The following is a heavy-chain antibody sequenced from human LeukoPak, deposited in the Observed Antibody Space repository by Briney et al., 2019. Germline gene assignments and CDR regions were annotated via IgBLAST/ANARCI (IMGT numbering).Heavy chain of an antibody. CDR1: GYSISSGYY. CDR3: ARHRYYYRSGSYYGAPYYMDV. CDR2: IYHSGST. J-gene: IGHJ6*03. D-gene: IGHD3-10*01. Sequence: SETLSLTCTVSGYSISSGYYWGWIRQPPGKGLEWIGSIYHSGSTYYNPSLKSRVTISVDTSKNQFSLKLSSVTAADTAVYYCARHRYYYRSGSYYGAPYYMDVWGKGTTVTISS. V-gene: IGHV4-38-2*02.